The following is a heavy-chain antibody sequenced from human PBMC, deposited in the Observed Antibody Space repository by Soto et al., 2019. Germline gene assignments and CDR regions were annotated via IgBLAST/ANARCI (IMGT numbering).Heavy chain of an antibody. CDR2: IKQDGSET. V-gene: IGHV3-7*01. D-gene: IGHD3-22*01. J-gene: IGHJ4*02. Sequence: VGSLSLSCVASGFTVSSCAMTWVRQAPGKGLEWVANIKQDGSETNYVDSVKGRFTISRDNAKNSLYLQMDSLRVEDTAVYYCAREPYYYDSSGYPGYFDYWGQGTLVTVSS. CDR1: GFTVSSCA. CDR3: AREPYYYDSSGYPGYFDY.